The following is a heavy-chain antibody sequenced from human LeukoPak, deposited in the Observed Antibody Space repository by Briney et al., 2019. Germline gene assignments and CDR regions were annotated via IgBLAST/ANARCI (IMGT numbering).Heavy chain of an antibody. V-gene: IGHV4-34*01. Sequence: SETLSLTCAVYGGSFSGYYWSWIRQPPGKGLEWIGEINHSGSTNYNPSLKSRVTISVDTSKNQFSLKLSSVTAADTAVYYCARQLLIVGATSFDYWGQGTLVTVSS. CDR3: ARQLLIVGATSFDY. CDR2: INHSGST. J-gene: IGHJ4*02. D-gene: IGHD1-26*01. CDR1: GGSFSGYY.